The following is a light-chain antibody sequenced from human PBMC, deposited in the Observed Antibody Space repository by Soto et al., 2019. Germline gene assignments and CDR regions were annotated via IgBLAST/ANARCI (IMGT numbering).Light chain of an antibody. CDR2: AAS. CDR3: QQYYSYPRT. V-gene: IGKV1-9*01. CDR1: QGINSH. J-gene: IGKJ1*01. Sequence: DSQLTQSPSCLYASLGDRVTRSCRASQGINSHLAWYQQEPGKAPKLLIYAASTLQSGVPSRFSGSGSGTDFTLTISCLQSEDFATYYCQQYYSYPRTLGQGTKVDI.